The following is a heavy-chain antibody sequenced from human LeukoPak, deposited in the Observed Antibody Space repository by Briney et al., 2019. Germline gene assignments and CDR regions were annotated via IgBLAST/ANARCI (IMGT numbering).Heavy chain of an antibody. J-gene: IGHJ4*02. CDR2: IRQDGDTK. Sequence: GGSLRLSCAASGFPFNAYRMTWVRQAPGKGLEWVANIRQDGDTKYYVDSVKGRFTISRDNAMNSLYLQMNSLRAEDPAIYYCARSLPYGTTWYGRSDFWGQGTLVTVSS. V-gene: IGHV3-7*03. CDR3: ARSLPYGTTWYGRSDF. D-gene: IGHD6-13*01. CDR1: GFPFNAYR.